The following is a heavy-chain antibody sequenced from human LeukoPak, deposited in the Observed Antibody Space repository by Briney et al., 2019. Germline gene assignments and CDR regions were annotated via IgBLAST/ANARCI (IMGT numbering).Heavy chain of an antibody. CDR3: ARHPTLGPMDV. CDR1: GGSISSYY. Sequence: KSSETLSLTCTVSGGSISSYYWSWIRQPPGKGLEWIGYIYTSGSTNYNPSLKSRVTISVDTSKNQFSLKLSSVTAADTAVYYCARHPTLGPMDVWGKGTAVTVSS. J-gene: IGHJ6*03. CDR2: IYTSGST. V-gene: IGHV4-4*09.